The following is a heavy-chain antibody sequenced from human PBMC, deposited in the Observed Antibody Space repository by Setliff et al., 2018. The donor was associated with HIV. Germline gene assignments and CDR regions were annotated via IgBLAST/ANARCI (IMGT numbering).Heavy chain of an antibody. CDR2: IYYGGRT. J-gene: IGHJ4*02. CDR1: GGSITSNTFY. CDR3: GGNGYYSIDY. Sequence: ASETLSLTCTVSGGSITSNTFYWAWVRQPPGKGLEWIGSIYYGGRTYYNPSLNSRVSISTDTSKNHFSLSLTSVTAADTAVYYCGGNGYYSIDYWGQGTLVTVSS. V-gene: IGHV4-39*07. D-gene: IGHD3-22*01.